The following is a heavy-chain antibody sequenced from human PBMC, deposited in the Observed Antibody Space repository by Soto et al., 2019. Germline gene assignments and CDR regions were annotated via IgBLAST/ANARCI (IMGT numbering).Heavy chain of an antibody. Sequence: PGGSLRLSCGAFEFSFRSYWMTWVRQAPGKGLEWVALINEDGSQKYYVGSVKGRFIISRDNAKDSVYMQMDSLRAGDTAVYFCARVGRYGWDFDHWGQGTVVTVS. J-gene: IGHJ4*02. D-gene: IGHD5-18*01. CDR1: EFSFRSYW. CDR3: ARVGRYGWDFDH. V-gene: IGHV3-7*01. CDR2: INEDGSQK.